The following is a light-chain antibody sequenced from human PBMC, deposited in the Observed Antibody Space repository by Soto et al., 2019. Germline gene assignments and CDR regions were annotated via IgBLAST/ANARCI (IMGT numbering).Light chain of an antibody. V-gene: IGLV1-47*01. CDR3: AAWDDSLSGVV. CDR1: SSNIGSNY. J-gene: IGLJ2*01. Sequence: QSVLTQPPSASGTPGQRVTISCSGSSSNIGSNYEFRYQHLPGTAPKLLIYRNNQRPSGVPDRFSGSKSGTSASLAIRGLRSEDENDYYCAAWDDSLSGVVFGGGTKLTVL. CDR2: RNN.